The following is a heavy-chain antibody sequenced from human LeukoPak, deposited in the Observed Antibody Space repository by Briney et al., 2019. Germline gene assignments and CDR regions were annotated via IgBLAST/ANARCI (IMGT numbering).Heavy chain of an antibody. J-gene: IGHJ4*02. Sequence: SVKVSCKASGGTFSSYAISWVRQAPGQGLEWMGGIIPIFGTANYAQKFQGRVTITADKSTSTAYMELSSLRSEDTAVYYCARAPLYSSGWMNYFDYWGQGTLVTVSS. CDR3: ARAPLYSSGWMNYFDY. D-gene: IGHD6-19*01. CDR2: IIPIFGTA. CDR1: GGTFSSYA. V-gene: IGHV1-69*06.